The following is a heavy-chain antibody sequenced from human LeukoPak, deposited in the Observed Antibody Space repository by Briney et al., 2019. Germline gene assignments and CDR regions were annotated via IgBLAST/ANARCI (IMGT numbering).Heavy chain of an antibody. J-gene: IGHJ4*02. CDR2: IFSGGGT. CDR1: GFTFSSYA. Sequence: PGGSLRLSCAASGFTFSSYAMSWVRRAPGKGLEWVSVIFSGGGTNYADSVKGRFSISRDNSKNTLYLQMNSLRAEDTAVYYCVRFYWGSLDIWGQGTLVTVSS. D-gene: IGHD7-27*01. CDR3: VRFYWGSLDI. V-gene: IGHV3-23*01.